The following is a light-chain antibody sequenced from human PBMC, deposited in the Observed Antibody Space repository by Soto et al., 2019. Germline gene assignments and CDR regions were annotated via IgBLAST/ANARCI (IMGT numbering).Light chain of an antibody. Sequence: DIQMTQSPSSLSSSVGDRVTITCRASQGVSNDLSGYQQKPGKDPNLLIYAASIWQSGVPSRFRGSGSGTDFTLTISRLQPEDVATYYCQKYHSAPLTFGGGTKVEIK. CDR2: AAS. CDR3: QKYHSAPLT. V-gene: IGKV1-27*01. J-gene: IGKJ4*01. CDR1: QGVSND.